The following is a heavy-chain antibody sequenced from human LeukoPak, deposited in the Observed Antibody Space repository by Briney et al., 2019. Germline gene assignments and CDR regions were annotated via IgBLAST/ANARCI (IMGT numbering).Heavy chain of an antibody. CDR1: GYTFNRHG. CDR3: ARDPSNTSGWYIYFDY. V-gene: IGHV1-18*01. D-gene: IGHD6-19*01. Sequence: ASVKVSCKASGYTFNRHGISWARQAPGQGLEWMGWISAYNGDTRYAQKFQGRVTLTIDTSTSTAYMELRSLTSDDTAMYYCARDPSNTSGWYIYFDYWGQGTPVTASS. J-gene: IGHJ4*02. CDR2: ISAYNGDT.